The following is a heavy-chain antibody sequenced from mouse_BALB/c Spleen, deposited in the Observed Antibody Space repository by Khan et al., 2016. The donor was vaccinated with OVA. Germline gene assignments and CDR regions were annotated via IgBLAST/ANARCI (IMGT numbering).Heavy chain of an antibody. CDR3: ARRGRYCIFAY. Sequence: QVRLQQSGAELAKPGASVKMSCKASGYTFTTYWMHWVKQRPGQGLEWIGYIDPSTGYTEYNQKFKDKATLTTDKSSSTAYMQLSSLTSEDSAVYYCARRGRYCIFAYWGQGTLVTVSA. J-gene: IGHJ3*01. V-gene: IGHV1-7*01. CDR2: IDPSTGYT. CDR1: GYTFTTYW.